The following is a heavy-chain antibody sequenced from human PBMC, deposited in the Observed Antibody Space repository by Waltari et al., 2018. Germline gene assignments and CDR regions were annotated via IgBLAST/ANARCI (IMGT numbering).Heavy chain of an antibody. CDR2: ISISSSYI. CDR3: ARDVRDSSGYWALGAFDI. Sequence: EVQLVESGGGLVKPGGSLRLSCAASGFTFSSYRMNWVRQAPGKGLEWVSSISISSSYIYYADSVKGRFTISRDNAKNSLYLQMNSLRAEDTAVYYCARDVRDSSGYWALGAFDIWGQGTMVTVSS. V-gene: IGHV3-21*01. J-gene: IGHJ3*02. CDR1: GFTFSSYR. D-gene: IGHD3-22*01.